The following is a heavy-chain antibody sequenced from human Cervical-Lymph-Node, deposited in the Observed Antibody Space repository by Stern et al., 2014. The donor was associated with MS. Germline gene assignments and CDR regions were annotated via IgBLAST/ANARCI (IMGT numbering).Heavy chain of an antibody. J-gene: IGHJ4*02. CDR3: TRAGAYYHEY. V-gene: IGHV3-74*01. CDR2: LKSDVSST. D-gene: IGHD3-22*01. Sequence: EVQLVESGGGLVQPGGSLRLSCAASGFTFRNYWMHWVRQPPGKGLVWVSRLKSDVSSTSYADSMKCRFTISRDNAKNTLYLQMNSLRAEDTAVYYCTRAGAYYHEYWGQGTLVTVSS. CDR1: GFTFRNYW.